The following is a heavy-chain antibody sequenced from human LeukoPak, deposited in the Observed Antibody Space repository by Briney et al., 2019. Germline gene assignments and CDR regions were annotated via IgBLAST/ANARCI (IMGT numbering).Heavy chain of an antibody. CDR1: GFSLSSYW. CDR3: ARELGVGVIGDAFDM. Sequence: PGGSLRLSCAASGFSLSSYWMHWVCHAPGKGLVWVSHINTDGTRTSYADSVKGRFTISRDNAKNTLSLQMDSLGTEDTAVYYCARELGVGVIGDAFDMWGQGTMVTVSS. V-gene: IGHV3-74*01. D-gene: IGHD3-22*01. J-gene: IGHJ3*02. CDR2: INTDGTRT.